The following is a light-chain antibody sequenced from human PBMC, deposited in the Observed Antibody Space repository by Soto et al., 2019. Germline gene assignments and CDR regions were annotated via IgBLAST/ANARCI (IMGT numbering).Light chain of an antibody. CDR2: AAS. Sequence: DILLIQSPATLSASVGDRITITCRASENIFKFLAWYQQRSGSAPNLLIYAASDLEKGVPSRFSGSGSGTAFTLTLDNLQPKVSATYFFQHYQSQSITFGGGTQVDVK. CDR3: QHYQSQSIT. J-gene: IGKJ4*01. V-gene: IGKV1-5*01. CDR1: ENIFKF.